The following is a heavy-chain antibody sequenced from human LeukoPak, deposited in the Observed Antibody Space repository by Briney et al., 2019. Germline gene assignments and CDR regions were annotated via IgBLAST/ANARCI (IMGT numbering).Heavy chain of an antibody. CDR2: VDHTGST. D-gene: IGHD1-1*01. V-gene: IGHV4-59*01. Sequence: SETLSLTCSVSDDSITMYYWTWIRQPPGKGLEWIGYVDHTGSTNFNPSLNGRVSISRDTTKNLFSLRLRSVTAANTAVYFCARGRVSSSTWYSTYYYYFYMDVWGKGTTVTVSS. CDR3: ARGRVSSSTWYSTYYYYFYMDV. J-gene: IGHJ6*03. CDR1: DDSITMYY.